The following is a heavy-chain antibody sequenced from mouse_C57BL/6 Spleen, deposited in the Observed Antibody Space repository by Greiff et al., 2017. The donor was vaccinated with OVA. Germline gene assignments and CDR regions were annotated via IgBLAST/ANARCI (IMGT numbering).Heavy chain of an antibody. CDR1: GYTFTDYN. CDR2: INPNNGGT. CDR3: ARGDYDYEGYFDV. D-gene: IGHD2-4*01. V-gene: IGHV1-18*01. Sequence: EVKLEESGPELVKPGASVKIPCKASGYTFTDYNMDWVKQSHGKSLEWIGDINPNNGGTIYNQKFKGKATLTVDKSSSTAYMELRSLTSEDTAVYYCARGDYDYEGYFDVWGTGTTVTVSS. J-gene: IGHJ1*03.